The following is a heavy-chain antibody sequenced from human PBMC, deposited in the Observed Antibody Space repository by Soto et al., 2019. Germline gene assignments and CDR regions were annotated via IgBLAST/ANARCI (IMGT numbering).Heavy chain of an antibody. Sequence: ASVKVSCKASGYTFTNYDVTWVRQAPGQGLEWMGWISTSTGNTNYAQKLQGRVTMTTDTSASTAYMELRSLRSDDMAVYYCARGEGMAARHDGYDIWGQGTMVTVSS. CDR2: ISTSTGNT. J-gene: IGHJ3*02. CDR3: ARGEGMAARHDGYDI. CDR1: GYTFTNYD. V-gene: IGHV1-18*03. D-gene: IGHD6-6*01.